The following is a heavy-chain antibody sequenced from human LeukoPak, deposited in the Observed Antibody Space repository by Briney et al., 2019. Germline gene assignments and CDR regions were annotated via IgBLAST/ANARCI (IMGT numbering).Heavy chain of an antibody. CDR2: INHSGST. D-gene: IGHD2-2*01. V-gene: IGHV4-34*01. J-gene: IGHJ5*02. CDR1: GGSLSGYY. CDR3: ARPQRYQLLYRWFDP. Sequence: SETLSLTCAVYGGSLSGYYSSWIRQPPGKGLEWIGEINHSGSTNYNPSLKSRVTISVDTSKNQFSLKLSSVTAAATAVYYCARPQRYQLLYRWFDPWGQGNLVTVSS.